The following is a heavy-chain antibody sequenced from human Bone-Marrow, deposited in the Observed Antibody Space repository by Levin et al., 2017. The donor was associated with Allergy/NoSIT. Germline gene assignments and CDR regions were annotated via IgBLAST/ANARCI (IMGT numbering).Heavy chain of an antibody. CDR2: IRSKANNYAT. Sequence: GGSLRLSCAASGFTLSGSAVHWVRQASGKGLEWLGRIRSKANNYATAYAASVQGRFIISRDDAKNTADLQMNSLKTEDTAVYYCSNYDILTGFLSWGQGTLVTVSS. V-gene: IGHV3-73*01. CDR3: SNYDILTGFLS. D-gene: IGHD3-9*01. J-gene: IGHJ5*02. CDR1: GFTLSGSA.